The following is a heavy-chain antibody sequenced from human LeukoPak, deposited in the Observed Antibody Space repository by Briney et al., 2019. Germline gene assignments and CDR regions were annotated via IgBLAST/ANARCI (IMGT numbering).Heavy chain of an antibody. CDR3: AKAADQYYYYYFYYMDV. CDR1: GFTFSSYG. CDR2: ISFDGSSN. V-gene: IGHV3-30*18. J-gene: IGHJ6*03. D-gene: IGHD2-2*01. Sequence: GGSLRLSCAASGFTFSSYGMHWVRQAPGKGLEWVAFISFDGSSNDCAQSVKGRFTISRDNSKNTLYLQMNSQRVEDTAVYYCAKAADQYYYYYFYYMDVWGKGTTVTVSS.